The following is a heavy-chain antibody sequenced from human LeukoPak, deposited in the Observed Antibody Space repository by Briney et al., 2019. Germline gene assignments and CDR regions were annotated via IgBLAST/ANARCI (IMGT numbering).Heavy chain of an antibody. D-gene: IGHD5-12*01. J-gene: IGHJ4*02. CDR3: ARAREGRGYSGYEFDY. V-gene: IGHV5-51*01. CDR1: GYKLTNNW. CDR2: IYPGDSDT. Sequence: GESLKISCKISGYKLTNNWIGWVRQVPGKGLEWMGIIYPGDSDTRYSPSFQGQVTISADKSISTAYLQWSSLKASDTAMYYCARAREGRGYSGYEFDYWGQGTLVTVSS.